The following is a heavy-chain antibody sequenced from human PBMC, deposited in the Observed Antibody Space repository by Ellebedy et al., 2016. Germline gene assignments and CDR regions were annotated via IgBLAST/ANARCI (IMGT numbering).Heavy chain of an antibody. D-gene: IGHD3-10*01. Sequence: GGSLRLSXAASGFTFSSYSMNWVRQAPGKGLEWVAYISSRSSDIYYADSVKGRFTISRDNTKNSLFLQMNSLRTQDTAVYYCARDFGSVGESILDVWGQGTTVTVSS. V-gene: IGHV3-21*05. CDR1: GFTFSSYS. J-gene: IGHJ6*02. CDR2: ISSRSSDI. CDR3: ARDFGSVGESILDV.